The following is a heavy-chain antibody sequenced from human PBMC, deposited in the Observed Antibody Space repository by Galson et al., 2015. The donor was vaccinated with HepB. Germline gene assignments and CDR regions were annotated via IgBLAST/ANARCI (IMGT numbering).Heavy chain of an antibody. CDR3: ARDPGDIVVVPAIDWFDP. Sequence: SLRLSCAASGFTFSSYAMHWVRQAPGKGLEWVAVISYDGSNKYYADSVKGRFTISRDNSKNTLYLQMNSLRAEDTAVYYCARDPGDIVVVPAIDWFDPWGQGTLVTVSS. CDR2: ISYDGSNK. D-gene: IGHD2-2*01. J-gene: IGHJ5*02. V-gene: IGHV3-30*04. CDR1: GFTFSSYA.